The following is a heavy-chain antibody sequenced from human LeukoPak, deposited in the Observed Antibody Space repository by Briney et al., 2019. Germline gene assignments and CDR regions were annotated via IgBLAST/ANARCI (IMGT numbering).Heavy chain of an antibody. CDR1: EFTFTSYG. D-gene: IGHD3-10*02. J-gene: IGHJ4*02. V-gene: IGHV3-30*02. CDR2: LRYDGSNR. CDR3: AKDVDLFGGLYFDS. Sequence: PGGSLRLSCVASEFTFTSYGMHWVRQAPGKGLEWVAFLRYDGSNRSYADSVKGRFTISRDNSKNTLYLQMNSLRAEDTAVYYCAKDVDLFGGLYFDSWGQGTLVTVSS.